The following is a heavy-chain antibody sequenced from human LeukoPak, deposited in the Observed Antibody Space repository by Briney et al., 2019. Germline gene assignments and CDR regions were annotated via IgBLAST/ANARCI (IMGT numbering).Heavy chain of an antibody. CDR2: IWYDGSDK. J-gene: IGHJ4*02. CDR3: ARDITSHYFDY. Sequence: GRSLRLSCSASGFTFTRHGMHWVRQAPGKGLERVAVIWYDGSDKYYTDSVKGRFTISRDNSRNTLYLQMNSLRVEDTAIYYCARDITSHYFDYCGQGALVTVSS. V-gene: IGHV3-33*01. CDR1: GFTFTRHG. D-gene: IGHD1-14*01.